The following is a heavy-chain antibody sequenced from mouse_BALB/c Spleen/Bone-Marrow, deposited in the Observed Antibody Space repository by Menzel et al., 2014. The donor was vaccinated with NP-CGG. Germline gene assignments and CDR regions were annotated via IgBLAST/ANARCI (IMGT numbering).Heavy chain of an antibody. J-gene: IGHJ1*01. Sequence: VQLVESGAELVGPGASVKLSCKASGYTFTTYWIHWVKQRPGQGLEWIGNIYPSDSYTNYNQKFKDKATLTVDKSSSTAYMQLSSPTSEDSAVYYCTRWDGNYLYWYFDVWGAGTTVTVSS. D-gene: IGHD2-1*01. CDR1: GYTFTTYW. CDR3: TRWDGNYLYWYFDV. CDR2: IYPSDSYT. V-gene: IGHV1-69*02.